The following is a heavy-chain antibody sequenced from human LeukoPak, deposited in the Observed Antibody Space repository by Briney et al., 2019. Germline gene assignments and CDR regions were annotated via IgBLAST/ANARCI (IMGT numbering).Heavy chain of an antibody. CDR1: GGSFTDYY. CDR2: IYYRGNT. CDR3: TKDREHGTLDS. Sequence: PSETLSLTCTVSGGSFTDYYWGWIRQPPGKGLEWIGSIYYRGNTFYNPSLRNRVSISIDTSKGRFSLNLNSVTAADTAVYFCTKDREHGTLDSWGQGTLVTVS. V-gene: IGHV4-39*07. D-gene: IGHD1-26*01. J-gene: IGHJ4*02.